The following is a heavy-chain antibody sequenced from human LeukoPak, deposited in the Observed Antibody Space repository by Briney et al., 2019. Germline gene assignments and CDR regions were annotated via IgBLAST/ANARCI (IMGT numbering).Heavy chain of an antibody. V-gene: IGHV1-18*01. D-gene: IGHD1-7*01. CDR1: GYTFTRYG. J-gene: IGHJ4*02. Sequence: ASVRVSCKASGYTFTRYGISWVRQAPGQGLQWLGWISASNGNTNYAQKFRDRVTMSTDTSTGTAYLDVRSLTSDDTAVYYCARDHSNWNYAPDFWGQGNLVIVSS. CDR3: ARDHSNWNYAPDF. CDR2: ISASNGNT.